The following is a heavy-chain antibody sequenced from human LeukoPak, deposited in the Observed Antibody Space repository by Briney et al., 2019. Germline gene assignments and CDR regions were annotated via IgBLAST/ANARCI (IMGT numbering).Heavy chain of an antibody. J-gene: IGHJ6*02. CDR1: GSTFSNYA. V-gene: IGHV1-69*01. D-gene: IGHD2-15*01. Sequence: SVKVSCKASGSTFSNYAISWVRQAPGQGLQWMGGIISIFGTTNYAQKFQGRVTITADESTNTAYMELSSLTSEDTAVYYCARVPHSNYGMDVWGQGTTVTVSS. CDR2: IISIFGTT. CDR3: ARVPHSNYGMDV.